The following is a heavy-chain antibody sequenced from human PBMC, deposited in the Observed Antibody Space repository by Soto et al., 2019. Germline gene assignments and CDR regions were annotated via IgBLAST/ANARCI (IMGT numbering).Heavy chain of an antibody. CDR1: GYTFTGYY. J-gene: IGHJ4*02. D-gene: IGHD1-1*01. Sequence: ASVKVSCKASGYTFTGYYLHWIRQAPGQGLQWMGWMRPDSGGANYAQKFQGRVSMTRDTSTSTFYMELSRLASDDTAVYYCARDPNEGVYDYWGQGTQVTVSS. CDR2: MRPDSGGA. V-gene: IGHV1-2*02. CDR3: ARDPNEGVYDY.